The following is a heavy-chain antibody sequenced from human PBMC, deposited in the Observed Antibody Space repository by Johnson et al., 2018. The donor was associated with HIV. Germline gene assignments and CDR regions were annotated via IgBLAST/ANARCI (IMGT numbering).Heavy chain of an antibody. CDR3: AKDLGGAHSSPRAFDI. J-gene: IGHJ3*02. V-gene: IGHV3-30*18. D-gene: IGHD6-13*01. Sequence: QEQLVESGGGLVQPGRSLRLSCAASGFTFSSYGMHWVRQAPGKGLEWVANIKQDGSDKYYADSVKGRFTISRDNSKNTLYLQMNSLRAEDTAVYYCAKDLGGAHSSPRAFDIWGQGTMVTVSS. CDR1: GFTFSSYG. CDR2: IKQDGSDK.